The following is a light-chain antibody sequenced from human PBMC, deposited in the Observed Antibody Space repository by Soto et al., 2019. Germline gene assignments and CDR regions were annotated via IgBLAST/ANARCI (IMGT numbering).Light chain of an antibody. V-gene: IGKV3-15*01. CDR2: GAS. CDR3: QQYNNWPPWT. Sequence: EIVMTQSVATVSVSPGERATLYCRASQSVSSNLAWYQQRSGQAPRLLIYGASTRATGIPARFSGSGSGTEFTLTISSLQSEDFAVYYCQQYNNWPPWTFGQGTKVDI. J-gene: IGKJ1*01. CDR1: QSVSSN.